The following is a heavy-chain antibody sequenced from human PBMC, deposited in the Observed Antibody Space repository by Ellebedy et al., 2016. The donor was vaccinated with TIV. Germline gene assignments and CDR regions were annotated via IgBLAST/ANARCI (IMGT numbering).Heavy chain of an antibody. J-gene: IGHJ4*02. CDR1: GFTFSSYG. Sequence: GESLKISCVASGFTFSSYGMHWVRQAPGKGLEWVAGIRYDGSNKYYTDSVEGRFTISRDSSKNILYLQTNSLRAEDTAVYYCARDRWPYLFDCWGQGTLVTVSS. CDR3: ARDRWPYLFDC. D-gene: IGHD2/OR15-2a*01. V-gene: IGHV3-30*02. CDR2: IRYDGSNK.